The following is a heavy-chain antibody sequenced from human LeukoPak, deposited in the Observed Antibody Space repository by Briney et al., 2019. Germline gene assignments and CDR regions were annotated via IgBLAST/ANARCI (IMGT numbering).Heavy chain of an antibody. CDR1: GFTVSSNY. CDR2: ISSSSSYI. D-gene: IGHD3-22*01. J-gene: IGHJ3*02. Sequence: GGSLRLSCAASGFTVSSNYMSWVRQAPGKGLEWVSSISSSSSYIYYADSVKGRFTISRDNAKNSLYLQMNSLRAEDTAVYYCAKDSGYYDSSGYYWGAFDIWGQGTMVTVSS. V-gene: IGHV3-21*01. CDR3: AKDSGYYDSSGYYWGAFDI.